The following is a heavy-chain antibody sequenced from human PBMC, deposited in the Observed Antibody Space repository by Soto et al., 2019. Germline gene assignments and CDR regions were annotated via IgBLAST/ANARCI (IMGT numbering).Heavy chain of an antibody. V-gene: IGHV2-5*02. J-gene: IGHJ5*02. Sequence: SGPTLVNPTQTLTLTCTFSGFSLSTSGVGVGWIRQPPGKALEWLALIYWDDDKRYSPSLKSRLTITKDTSKNQVVLTMTNMDPVDTATYYCAHRVSDSWSGYYTGGWFDPWGQGTLVTVSS. CDR1: GFSLSTSGVG. CDR2: IYWDDDK. D-gene: IGHD3-3*01. CDR3: AHRVSDSWSGYYTGGWFDP.